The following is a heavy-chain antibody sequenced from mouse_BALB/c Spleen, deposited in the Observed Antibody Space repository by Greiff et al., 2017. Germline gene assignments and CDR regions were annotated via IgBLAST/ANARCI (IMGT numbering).Heavy chain of an antibody. V-gene: IGHV5-12-1*01. Sequence: EVQVVESGGGLVKPGGSLKLSCAASGFAFSSYDMSWVRQTPEKRLEWVAYISSGGGSTYYPDTVKGRFTISRDNAKNTLYLQMSSLKSEDTAMYYCARLYYGNYVWGQGTLVTVSA. J-gene: IGHJ3*01. D-gene: IGHD2-1*01. CDR2: ISSGGGST. CDR3: ARLYYGNYV. CDR1: GFAFSSYD.